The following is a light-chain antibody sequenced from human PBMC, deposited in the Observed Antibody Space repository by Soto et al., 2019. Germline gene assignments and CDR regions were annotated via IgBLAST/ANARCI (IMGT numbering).Light chain of an antibody. CDR1: RSVSSNY. CDR3: EQYSSPRT. CDR2: DES. Sequence: EIVLTQSPATLSLSPGERATLSCRASRSVSSNYLAWYQQKPGQAPRLLMYDESSRATGIPDRFSGSGSGTDFTLTISRLEPEDFAVYYCEQYSSPRTFGQGTKVDIK. V-gene: IGKV3-20*01. J-gene: IGKJ1*01.